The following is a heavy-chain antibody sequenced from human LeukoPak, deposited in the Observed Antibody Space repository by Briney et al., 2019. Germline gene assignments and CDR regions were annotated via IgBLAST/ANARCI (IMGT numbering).Heavy chain of an antibody. CDR1: GGSFSGYF. CDR3: ARGQPTYSSSWYANY. J-gene: IGHJ4*02. V-gene: IGHV4-34*01. D-gene: IGHD6-13*01. CDR2: IDHSGST. Sequence: PSETLSLTCAVYGGSFSGYFWSWIRQPPGKGLEWIGEIDHSGSTKYNPSLKSRATISVDTSKNQFSLKLGSVTAADTAVYYCARGQPTYSSSWYANYWGQGTLVTVSS.